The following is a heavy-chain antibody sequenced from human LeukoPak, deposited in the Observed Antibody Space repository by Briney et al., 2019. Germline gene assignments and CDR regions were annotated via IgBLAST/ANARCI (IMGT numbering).Heavy chain of an antibody. CDR2: IYYSGST. CDR3: ARDRGDAFDI. J-gene: IGHJ3*02. V-gene: IGHV4-59*01. CDR1: GFTFSSYA. Sequence: PGGSLRLSCAASGFTFSSYAMSWVRQAPGKGLEWIGYIYYSGSTNYNPSLKSRVTISVDTSKNQFSLKLSSVTAADTAVYYCARDRGDAFDIWGQGTMVTVSS.